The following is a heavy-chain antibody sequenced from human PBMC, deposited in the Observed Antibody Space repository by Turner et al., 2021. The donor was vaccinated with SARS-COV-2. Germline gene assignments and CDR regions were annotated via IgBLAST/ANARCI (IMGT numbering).Heavy chain of an antibody. V-gene: IGHV3-30*18. J-gene: IGHJ4*02. Sequence: QVQLVESGGGVVQPGRSLRLSCAASGFTFSSYGMHWVRQAPGKGLEWVAVISYDGSNKYYADSVKGRFTISRDNSKNTLYLQMNSLRAEDTAVYYCAKDGAPFLLYFGEPTFYFDYWGQETLVTVSS. CDR3: AKDGAPFLLYFGEPTFYFDY. D-gene: IGHD3-10*01. CDR1: GFTFSSYG. CDR2: ISYDGSNK.